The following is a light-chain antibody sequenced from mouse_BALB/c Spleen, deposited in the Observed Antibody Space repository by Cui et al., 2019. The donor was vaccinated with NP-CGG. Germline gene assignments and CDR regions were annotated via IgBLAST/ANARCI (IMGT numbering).Light chain of an antibody. CDR2: GTN. CDR3: ALWYSNHWV. Sequence: QAVVTQESALTTSPGETVTLTCRSSTGAVTTSNYANWVQEKPDHLFTGLIGGTNNRAPGVPARFSGSLFEDKAALTITGAQTEDEAIYFCALWYSNHWVFGGGTKLTVL. J-gene: IGLJ1*01. CDR1: TGAVTTSNY. V-gene: IGLV1*01.